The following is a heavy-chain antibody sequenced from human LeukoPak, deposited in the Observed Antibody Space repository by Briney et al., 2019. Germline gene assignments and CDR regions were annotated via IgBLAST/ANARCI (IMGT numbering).Heavy chain of an antibody. D-gene: IGHD1-26*01. CDR2: IRNKADGGTP. CDR3: TRDPPTRY. CDR1: GFTFGDYT. V-gene: IGHV3-49*03. Sequence: PGGSLRLXCTASGFTFGDYTITWIRQAPGRGLECVGFIRNKADGGTPEYAASVKGRFTISRDDSKNIAYLQMNSLKTDDTAVYYCTRDPPTRYWGQGTLVSVSS. J-gene: IGHJ4*02.